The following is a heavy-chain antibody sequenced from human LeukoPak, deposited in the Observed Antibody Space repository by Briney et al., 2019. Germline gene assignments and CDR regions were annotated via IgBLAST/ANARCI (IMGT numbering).Heavy chain of an antibody. D-gene: IGHD2-2*01. CDR2: ISYDGSNK. Sequence: GGSLRLSCAASGFTFSSYGMHWVRQAPGKGLEWVAVISYDGSNKYYADSLKGRFTISRDNSKNTLYLQMNSLRAEDTAVYYCAKHHCSSISCHGRSSGVFDYWGQGTLVTVFS. CDR1: GFTFSSYG. V-gene: IGHV3-30*18. J-gene: IGHJ4*02. CDR3: AKHHCSSISCHGRSSGVFDY.